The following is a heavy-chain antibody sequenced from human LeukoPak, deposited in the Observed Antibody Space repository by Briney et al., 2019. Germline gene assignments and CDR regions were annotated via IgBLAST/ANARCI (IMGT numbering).Heavy chain of an antibody. D-gene: IGHD1-1*01. CDR1: GFSFSDYW. Sequence: GGSLRLSCAASGFSFSDYWMSWVRQAPGRGLEWVGNINQDGSQNSSVDSVKGRFTISRDNAKNSLYLQMNSLRSEDTAVYYCTRNDNRLYYFDYWGQGTLVTVSS. CDR2: INQDGSQN. V-gene: IGHV3-7*01. CDR3: TRNDNRLYYFDY. J-gene: IGHJ4*02.